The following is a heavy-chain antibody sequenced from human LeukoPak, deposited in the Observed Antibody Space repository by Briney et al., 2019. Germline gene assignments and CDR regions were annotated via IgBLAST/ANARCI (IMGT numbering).Heavy chain of an antibody. J-gene: IGHJ6*04. CDR2: ISGSGDTT. CDR1: GFTFSGNA. V-gene: IGHV3-23*01. CDR3: ASLSDCSSTSCYMGEDYYYGMDV. D-gene: IGHD2-2*02. Sequence: GGSLRLSCAASGFTFSGNAMSWVRQAPGKGLEWVSAISGSGDTTYYADSVKGRFTISRDNSKNMLYLQMNSLRAEDTAVYYCASLSDCSSTSCYMGEDYYYGMDVWGKGTTVTVSS.